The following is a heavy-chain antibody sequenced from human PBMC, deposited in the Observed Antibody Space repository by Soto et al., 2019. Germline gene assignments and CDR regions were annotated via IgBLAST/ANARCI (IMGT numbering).Heavy chain of an antibody. CDR1: GFTFDDYG. CDR3: ARDRPELLLWFGGTYDAFDI. CDR2: INWNGGST. Sequence: PGGSLRLSCAASGFTFDDYGMSWVRQAPGKGLEWVSGINWNGGSTGYADSVKGRFTISRDNAKNSLYLQMNSLRAEDTAVYYCARDRPELLLWFGGTYDAFDIWGQGTMVTVSS. J-gene: IGHJ3*02. D-gene: IGHD3-10*01. V-gene: IGHV3-20*04.